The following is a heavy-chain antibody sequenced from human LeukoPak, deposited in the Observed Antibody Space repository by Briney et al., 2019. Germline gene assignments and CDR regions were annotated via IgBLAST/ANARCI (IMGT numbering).Heavy chain of an antibody. J-gene: IGHJ4*02. Sequence: GASVTLSFKCSGYTFTSNGISWVRDGPGQGLGLMGWISAYNGNTNYAQKLQGRVTMTTDTSTSTAYMQLRSLRSDDTAVYYCARVEMAAPSLDYWGQGTLVSVSS. V-gene: IGHV1-18*01. CDR1: GYTFTSNG. CDR2: ISAYNGNT. D-gene: IGHD5-24*01. CDR3: ARVEMAAPSLDY.